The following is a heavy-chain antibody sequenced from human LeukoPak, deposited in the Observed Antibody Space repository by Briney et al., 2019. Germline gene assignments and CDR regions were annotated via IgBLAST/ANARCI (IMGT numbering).Heavy chain of an antibody. Sequence: GGCLRLSCIASGFTLSTSWMSWVRQAPGKGLEWVANINQDSSEKLYVDSVKGRFTISRDNTKNSLYLQMNSLTAEDTAVYYCARLNGAATIFGYWGQGSLVTVSS. CDR2: INQDSSEK. D-gene: IGHD5-12*01. V-gene: IGHV3-7*01. CDR1: GFTLSTSW. CDR3: ARLNGAATIFGY. J-gene: IGHJ4*02.